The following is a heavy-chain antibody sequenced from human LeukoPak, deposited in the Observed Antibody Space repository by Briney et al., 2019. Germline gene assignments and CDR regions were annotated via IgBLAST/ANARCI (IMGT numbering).Heavy chain of an antibody. Sequence: SETLSLTCTVSGGSISSYYWSWIRQPPGKGLEWIGYIYYSGSTNYNPSLKSRVTISVDTSKNQFSLKLSSVTAADTAVYYCARDQADAFDIWGQGTMVTVSS. CDR1: GGSISSYY. V-gene: IGHV4-59*01. CDR2: IYYSGST. J-gene: IGHJ3*02. CDR3: ARDQADAFDI.